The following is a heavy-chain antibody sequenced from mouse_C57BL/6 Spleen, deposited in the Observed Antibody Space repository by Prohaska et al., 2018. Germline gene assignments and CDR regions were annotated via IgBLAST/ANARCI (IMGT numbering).Heavy chain of an antibody. CDR2: IYPRDGST. Sequence: QRPEQGLEWIGYIYPRDGSTKYNEKFKGKATLTADRSSSTAYMQLNSLTSEDSAVYFCARSSNYAMDYWGQGTSVTVSS. J-gene: IGHJ4*01. CDR3: ARSSNYAMDY. V-gene: IGHV1-78*01. D-gene: IGHD2-10*02.